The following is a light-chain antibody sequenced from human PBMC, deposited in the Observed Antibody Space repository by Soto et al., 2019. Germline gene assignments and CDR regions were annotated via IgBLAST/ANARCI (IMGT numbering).Light chain of an antibody. CDR3: QHRNSWPPIT. J-gene: IGKJ5*01. CDR1: QSVNNY. Sequence: ETVLTQSPVTLSLSPGERATLSCRASQSVNNYLAWYQQKPGQAPRLLIYDVSNRATGIPARFSGSGSGTDFTLTISNLEPEDFAVYYCQHRNSWPPITFGQGTRLEIK. V-gene: IGKV3-11*01. CDR2: DVS.